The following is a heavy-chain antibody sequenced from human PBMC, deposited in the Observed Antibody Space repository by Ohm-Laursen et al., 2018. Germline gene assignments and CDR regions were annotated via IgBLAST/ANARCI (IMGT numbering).Heavy chain of an antibody. CDR3: AREGSSGWYGGLDF. J-gene: IGHJ4*02. CDR1: GFTFSSYG. V-gene: IGHV3-48*03. Sequence: SLRLSCAASGFTFSSYGMHWVRQAPGKGLECVSYISASGTSIYYADSVKGRFTISRDNTKNSLYLHMNSLRVDDTAVYYCAREGSSGWYGGLDFWGQGARVTVSS. D-gene: IGHD6-19*01. CDR2: ISASGTSI.